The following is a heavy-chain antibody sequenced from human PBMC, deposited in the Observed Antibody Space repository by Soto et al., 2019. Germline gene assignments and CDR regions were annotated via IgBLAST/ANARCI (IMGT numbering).Heavy chain of an antibody. J-gene: IGHJ4*02. D-gene: IGHD2-2*01. CDR3: AVASIVVVPAVIPK. Sequence: ASVKVSCKASGYTFTNYDINWVRQATGQGPEWMGWMNPNSGNTGYAQKFQGGVTMTRNTSISTAYMELSSLRSEDTAIYYCAVASIVVVPAVIPKWGQGTLVTVSS. CDR1: GYTFTNYD. CDR2: MNPNSGNT. V-gene: IGHV1-8*01.